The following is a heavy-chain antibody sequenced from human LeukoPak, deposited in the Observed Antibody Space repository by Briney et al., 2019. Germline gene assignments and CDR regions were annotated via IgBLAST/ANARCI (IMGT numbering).Heavy chain of an antibody. CDR1: AYTFTGYY. J-gene: IGHJ5*02. Sequence: ASVTLCRNSSAYTFTGYYMHWVRQPPAQGLEWMGWINPNSAGTNYSPKFQGRLTMTRDTSISTAYMEQSRLRSDDTAVYYCARDLVEWLDGGHWFDPWGQGNLVTVSS. CDR2: INPNSAGT. D-gene: IGHD6-19*01. CDR3: ARDLVEWLDGGHWFDP. V-gene: IGHV1-2*02.